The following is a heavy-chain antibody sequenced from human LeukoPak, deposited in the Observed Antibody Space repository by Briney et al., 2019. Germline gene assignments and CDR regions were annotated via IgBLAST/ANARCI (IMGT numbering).Heavy chain of an antibody. Sequence: GGSLRLSCAASGFTFSSYAMSWVRQAPGKGLEWVSAISGSGGSTYYADSVKGRFTISRDNSKNTLYLQMNSLRAEDTAVYYCAKDPGPLYSSGWYADASDIWGQGTMVTVSS. J-gene: IGHJ3*02. CDR2: ISGSGGST. D-gene: IGHD6-19*01. CDR3: AKDPGPLYSSGWYADASDI. V-gene: IGHV3-23*01. CDR1: GFTFSSYA.